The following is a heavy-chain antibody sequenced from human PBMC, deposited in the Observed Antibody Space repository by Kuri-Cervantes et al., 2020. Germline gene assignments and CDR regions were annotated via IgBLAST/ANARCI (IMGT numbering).Heavy chain of an antibody. Sequence: GESLKISCAASGFTFSNYAIHWVRQAPGKGLEWVAVMSFDGINRYYADSVKGRFTISRDNSKNTLYLQMNSLRAEDTAVYYCARVGIAAAGPYYFDYWGQGTLVTVSS. CDR2: MSFDGINR. CDR3: ARVGIAAAGPYYFDY. D-gene: IGHD6-13*01. J-gene: IGHJ4*02. V-gene: IGHV3-30*04. CDR1: GFTFSNYA.